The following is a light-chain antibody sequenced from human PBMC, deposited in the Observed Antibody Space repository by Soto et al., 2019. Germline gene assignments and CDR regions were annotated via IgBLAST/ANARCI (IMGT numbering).Light chain of an antibody. V-gene: IGKV1-27*01. CDR3: QKYNSAP. CDR2: AAS. CDR1: QGLSNY. J-gene: IGKJ3*01. Sequence: DILMTQSPSSLAATVGDRVTITCRASQGLSNYLARYQQKPGKVPKVLIYAASTLQSGVPSRFSGSGSGTDFTLTISSLQPEDVATYYCQKYNSAPFGPGTKVDIK.